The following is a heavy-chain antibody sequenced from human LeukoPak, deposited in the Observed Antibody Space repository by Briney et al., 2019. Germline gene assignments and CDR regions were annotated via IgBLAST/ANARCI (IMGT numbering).Heavy chain of an antibody. J-gene: IGHJ3*02. V-gene: IGHV3-7*01. CDR2: MKQDGSQK. Sequence: GGSLRLSCVASGFTFSMYWMTWFRQAPGKGLEWVANMKQDGSQKNYVDSVKGRFTISRDNARKSLYLQMNSLRGEDTAVYYCARGGTYDIWGQGTRVTVSS. CDR1: GFTFSMYW. CDR3: ARGGTYDI.